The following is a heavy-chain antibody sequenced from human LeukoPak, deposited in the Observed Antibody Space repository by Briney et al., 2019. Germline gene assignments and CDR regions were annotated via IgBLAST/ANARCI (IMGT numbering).Heavy chain of an antibody. Sequence: SETLSLTCTVSGGSISSYYWSWIRQPPGKGLEWIGYIYYSGSTKYNPSLKSRVTISVDTSKNQFSLKLSSVTAADTALYYCARHYDSSGYWYYFDYWGQGTLVTVSS. CDR2: IYYSGST. CDR1: GGSISSYY. V-gene: IGHV4-59*08. CDR3: ARHYDSSGYWYYFDY. J-gene: IGHJ4*02. D-gene: IGHD3-22*01.